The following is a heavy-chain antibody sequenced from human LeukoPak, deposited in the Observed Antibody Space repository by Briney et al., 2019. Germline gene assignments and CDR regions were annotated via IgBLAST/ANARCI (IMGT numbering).Heavy chain of an antibody. Sequence: ASVKVSCKASGYTFTSYDINWVRQAPGQGLEWMGWMNPNSGNTGYAQKFQGRVNITKNTSISTAYMELSSLRSEDTAVYYCARRSYGDYLGDDYWGQGTLVTVSS. V-gene: IGHV1-8*03. J-gene: IGHJ4*02. CDR2: MNPNSGNT. CDR1: GYTFTSYD. CDR3: ARRSYGDYLGDDY. D-gene: IGHD4-17*01.